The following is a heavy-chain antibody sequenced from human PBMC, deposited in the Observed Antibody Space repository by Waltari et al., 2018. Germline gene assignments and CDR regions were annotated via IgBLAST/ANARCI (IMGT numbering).Heavy chain of an antibody. CDR1: GFTFHSHS. J-gene: IGHJ4*02. CDR2: ISSSSSYI. Sequence: EVQLVESGGGLVKPGGSLRLSCAASGFTFHSHSMNWVRQAPGKGLEWVSSISSSSSYIYYADSVKGRFTISRDNAKNSLYLQMNSLRAEDTAVYYCARDSYGDLDYWGQGTLVTVSS. D-gene: IGHD3-16*01. V-gene: IGHV3-21*01. CDR3: ARDSYGDLDY.